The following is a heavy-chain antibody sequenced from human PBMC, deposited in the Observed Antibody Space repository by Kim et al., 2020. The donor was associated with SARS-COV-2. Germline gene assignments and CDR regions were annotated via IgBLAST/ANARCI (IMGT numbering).Heavy chain of an antibody. Sequence: GGSLRLSCAASGFTFNSYSMNWVRQAPGKGLEWVSSISSDSRYIYYIDSVRGRFTMSRDNAKSSLFLQMDSLRAEDKAVYYCARHFRSETTPCFEYWGQG. CDR2: ISSDSRYI. J-gene: IGHJ4*02. CDR1: GFTFNSYS. CDR3: ARHFRSETTPCFEY. V-gene: IGHV3-21*01. D-gene: IGHD4-17*01.